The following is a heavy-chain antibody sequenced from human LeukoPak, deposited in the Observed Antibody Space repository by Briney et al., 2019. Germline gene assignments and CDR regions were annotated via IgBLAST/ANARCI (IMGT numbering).Heavy chain of an antibody. CDR2: ISGSGGST. CDR1: GFTFSSYA. Sequence: GGSLRLSCAASGFTFSSYAMSWVRKAPGKGLEWVSAISGSGGSTYYADSVKGRFTISRDNSKNTLYLQMNSLRAEDTAVYYCAKNPMVRGVILPSYFDYWGQGTLVTVSS. J-gene: IGHJ4*02. D-gene: IGHD3-10*01. V-gene: IGHV3-23*01. CDR3: AKNPMVRGVILPSYFDY.